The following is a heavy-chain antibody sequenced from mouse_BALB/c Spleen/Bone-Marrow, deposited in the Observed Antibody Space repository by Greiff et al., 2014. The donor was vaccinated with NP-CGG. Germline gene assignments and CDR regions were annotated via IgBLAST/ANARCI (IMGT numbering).Heavy chain of an antibody. CDR2: INPSNGGT. D-gene: IGHD2-1*01. CDR1: GYTFTSYY. Sequence: VQLQQSGAELVKPGASVKLSCKASGYTFTSYYMYWVKQRPGQGLEWIGEINPSNGGTNFNEKLKSKATLTVDKSSSTAYMQLSSLTSEDSAVYYCTRWYYGNYFDYWGQGTTLTVSS. J-gene: IGHJ2*01. CDR3: TRWYYGNYFDY. V-gene: IGHV1S81*02.